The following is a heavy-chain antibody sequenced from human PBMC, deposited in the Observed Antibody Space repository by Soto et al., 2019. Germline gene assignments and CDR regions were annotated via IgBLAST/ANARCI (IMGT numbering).Heavy chain of an antibody. J-gene: IGHJ5*02. CDR2: ISAYNGNT. V-gene: IGHV1-18*01. CDR1: GYTFTSYG. D-gene: IGHD2-15*01. Sequence: GASVKVSCKASGYTFTSYGISWVRQAPGQGLEWMGWISAYNGNTNYAQKLQGRVTMTTDTSTSPAYMELRSRSSEDTAVYYRARGLRDCSGGSRYVWFDPWGQGTPVTVSS. CDR3: ARGLRDCSGGSRYVWFDP.